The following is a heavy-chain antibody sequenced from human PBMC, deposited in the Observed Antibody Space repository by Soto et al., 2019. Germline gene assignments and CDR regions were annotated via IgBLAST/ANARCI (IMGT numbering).Heavy chain of an antibody. V-gene: IGHV1-18*03. CDR3: ARSGDLPYYYYGMDV. CDR2: ISGYNGNT. CDR1: GYTFTTYG. D-gene: IGHD4-17*01. J-gene: IGHJ6*02. Sequence: QVHLVQSGAEVKKPGASLKVSCKASGYTFTTYGINRVRQAPGQGLEWMGWISGYNGNTKYAQKFQGRVTMTTDTSTNTAYMEVRSLRSDDMAVYYCARSGDLPYYYYGMDVWGQGTTVTVSS.